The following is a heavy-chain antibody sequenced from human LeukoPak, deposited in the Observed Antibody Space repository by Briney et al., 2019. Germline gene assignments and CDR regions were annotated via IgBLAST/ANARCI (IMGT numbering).Heavy chain of an antibody. V-gene: IGHV4-59*12. D-gene: IGHD2-2*01. CDR3: ARVVTAGRYYYYYGMDV. J-gene: IGHJ6*02. Sequence: SETLSLTCSVFGVSIGSSYWTWIRQSPGKGLEWIGYVYYSGSTNYNPSLESRVTISVDTSKNQFSLKLSSVTAADTAVYYCARVVTAGRYYYYYGMDVWGQGTTVTVSS. CDR2: VYYSGST. CDR1: GVSIGSSY.